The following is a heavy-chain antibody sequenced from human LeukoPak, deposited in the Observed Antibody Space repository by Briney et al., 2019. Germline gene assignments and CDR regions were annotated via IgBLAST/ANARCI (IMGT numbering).Heavy chain of an antibody. CDR3: ARETCSSTSCYLGY. CDR1: GYTFTCYG. D-gene: IGHD2-2*01. V-gene: IGHV1-18*01. CDR2: ISAYNGNT. Sequence: SVHVSCQASGYTFTCYGISWLRQAPGQELEGMGLISAYNGNTNYAQKRQGRVTMTTDTSTSTAYMELRSLRSDDTTVYYCARETCSSTSCYLGYWGQGTLVTVSS. J-gene: IGHJ4*02.